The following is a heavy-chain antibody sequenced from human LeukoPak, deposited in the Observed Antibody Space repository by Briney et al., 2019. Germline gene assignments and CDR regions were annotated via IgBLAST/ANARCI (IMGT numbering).Heavy chain of an antibody. V-gene: IGHV1-18*01. Sequence: ASVKVSCKASGYTFTSYGISWVRQAPGQGLEWMGWISAYNGNTNYAQKLQGRVTMTTDTSTNAAYMELRSLRSDDTAVYYCAREYSSGSYYYYYGMDVWGQGTTVTVSS. D-gene: IGHD6-19*01. J-gene: IGHJ6*02. CDR2: ISAYNGNT. CDR1: GYTFTSYG. CDR3: AREYSSGSYYYYYGMDV.